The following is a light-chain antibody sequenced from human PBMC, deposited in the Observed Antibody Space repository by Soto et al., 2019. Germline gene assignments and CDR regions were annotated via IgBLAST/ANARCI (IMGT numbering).Light chain of an antibody. CDR2: GAS. CDR1: QSVSSTY. CDR3: QQYNNWPRT. J-gene: IGKJ1*01. Sequence: IVLTQSPFALSLSPGERAPLSCRASQSVSSTYLAWYRQKPGQAPRLLIYGASTRATGIPARFSGSGSGTEFTLTISSLQSEDFAVYYCQQYNNWPRTFGQGTKVDIK. V-gene: IGKV3-15*01.